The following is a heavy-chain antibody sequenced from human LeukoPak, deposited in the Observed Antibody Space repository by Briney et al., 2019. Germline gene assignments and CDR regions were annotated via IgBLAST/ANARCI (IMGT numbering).Heavy chain of an antibody. D-gene: IGHD4-23*01. CDR3: ARIRTTVVTKSRHDAFDI. CDR2: INHSGST. V-gene: IGHV4-34*01. Sequence: GSLRLSCAASGFIFSNYGMNWVRQPPGKGLEWIGEINHSGSTNYNPSLKSRVTISVDTSKNQFSLKLSSVTAADTAVYYCARIRTTVVTKSRHDAFDIWGQGTMVTVSS. J-gene: IGHJ3*02. CDR1: GFIFSNYG.